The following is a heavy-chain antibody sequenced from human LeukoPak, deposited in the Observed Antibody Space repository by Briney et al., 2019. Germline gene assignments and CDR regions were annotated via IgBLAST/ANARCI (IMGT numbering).Heavy chain of an antibody. CDR2: IYTSGST. J-gene: IGHJ5*02. D-gene: IGHD3-3*01. CDR1: GGSFSSYY. CDR3: ARGPDFWSA. Sequence: SETLSLTCAASGGSFSSYYWSWVRQPAGKGLEWIGRIYTSGSTNYNPSLKSRLTISVDKSKNQFSLRLRSVTAADTAVYYCARGPDFWSAWGQGTLVTGSS. V-gene: IGHV4-59*10.